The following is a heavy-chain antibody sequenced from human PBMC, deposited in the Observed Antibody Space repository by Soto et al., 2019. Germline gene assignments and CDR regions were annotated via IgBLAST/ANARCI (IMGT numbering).Heavy chain of an antibody. CDR1: GGSISGYY. V-gene: IGHV4-4*07. CDR3: ARDRHGSSRN. D-gene: IGHD6-13*01. J-gene: IGHJ4*02. CDR2: IYNSGSS. Sequence: QVQLQESGPGLVKPSETLSLTCTVSGGSISGYYWSWIRQPAGKELEWIGRIYNSGSSNYNPSLKSRVTMSVDTSKNQFSLKLSSVTAADTALYYCARDRHGSSRNWGQGTLVTVSS.